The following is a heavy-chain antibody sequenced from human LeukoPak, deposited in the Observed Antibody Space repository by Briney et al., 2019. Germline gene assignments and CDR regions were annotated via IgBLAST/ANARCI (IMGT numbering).Heavy chain of an antibody. D-gene: IGHD4-11*01. CDR2: INPNSGET. CDR3: ARDRDYSNTERGFDY. J-gene: IGHJ4*02. V-gene: IGHV1-2*02. CDR1: VYTFTDYY. Sequence: GASVKVSCKTSVYTFTDYYIHWVRQAPGQGLEWMGWINPNSGETNSAQKSQGRVTMTGDTSISTAYMELRRVTSDDTAVYYCARDRDYSNTERGFDYWGQGTLVTVSS.